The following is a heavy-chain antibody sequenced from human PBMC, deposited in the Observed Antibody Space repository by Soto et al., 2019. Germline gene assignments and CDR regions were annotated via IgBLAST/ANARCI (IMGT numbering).Heavy chain of an antibody. CDR1: GGSISSGDYY. Sequence: PSETLSLTCTVSGGSISSGDYYWSWIRQPPGKGLEWIGYIYYSGSTYYNPSLKSRVTISVDTSKNQFSLKLSSVTAADTAVYYCAREKPAYGSGNELDPWGQGTLVTVSS. CDR2: IYYSGST. V-gene: IGHV4-30-4*01. D-gene: IGHD3-10*01. CDR3: AREKPAYGSGNELDP. J-gene: IGHJ5*02.